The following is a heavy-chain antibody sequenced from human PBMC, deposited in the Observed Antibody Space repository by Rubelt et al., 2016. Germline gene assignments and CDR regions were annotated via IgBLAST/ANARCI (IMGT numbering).Heavy chain of an antibody. Sequence: QVQLVQSGAEVKKPGASVKVSCKASGYTFTSYYMHWVRQAPGQGLEWMGIITPSGGSTSYAQKFQGRATMTRDTSITTAYMELSRLRSDDTAVFYCARESSSGWYIDYWGQGTLVTVSS. CDR2: ITPSGGST. CDR3: ARESSSGWYIDY. CDR1: GYTFTSYY. J-gene: IGHJ4*02. V-gene: IGHV1-46*01. D-gene: IGHD6-19*01.